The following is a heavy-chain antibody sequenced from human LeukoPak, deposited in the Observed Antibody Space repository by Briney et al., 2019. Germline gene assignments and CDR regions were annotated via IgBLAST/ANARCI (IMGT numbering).Heavy chain of an antibody. Sequence: GGSLRLSCAASGFTFSSYAMSWVRQAPGKGLEGVSAISGSGGSTYYADSVKGRFTISRDNCKNTLYLQMNSLRAEDTAVYYCARGLVRAATFFDYWGQGTLVTVSS. CDR1: GFTFSSYA. V-gene: IGHV3-23*01. CDR3: ARGLVRAATFFDY. CDR2: ISGSGGST. D-gene: IGHD2-2*01. J-gene: IGHJ4*02.